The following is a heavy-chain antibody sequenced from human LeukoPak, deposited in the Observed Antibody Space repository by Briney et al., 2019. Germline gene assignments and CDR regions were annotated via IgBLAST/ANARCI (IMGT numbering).Heavy chain of an antibody. CDR2: INHSGSA. D-gene: IGHD3-3*01. V-gene: IGHV4-39*01. J-gene: IGHJ5*02. Sequence: PSETLSLTCTVSGGSISSGDNYWSWVRQPPGKGLEWIGEINHSGSAKYNPSLKSRVTMSIHTSNNQFSLKLSSVTAADTAVYYCARHTYYDFWSGYRELRNNWFDHWGQGTLVTVSS. CDR3: ARHTYYDFWSGYRELRNNWFDH. CDR1: GGSISSGDNY.